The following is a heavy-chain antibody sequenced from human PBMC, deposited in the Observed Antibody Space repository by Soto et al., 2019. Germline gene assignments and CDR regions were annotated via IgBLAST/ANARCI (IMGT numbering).Heavy chain of an antibody. D-gene: IGHD6-13*01. Sequence: EAQLVESGGGLVQPGGSLRLSCAASGFTFSNYEMHWVRQAPGKGLEYVSGISNNGAHTDYAKSVKGRFTISRDNSENTLYLQMGSLRAEDMALYYCASRGYCSRWHNVYMDVCGKGTTVTVSS. V-gene: IGHV3-64*01. CDR2: ISNNGAHT. CDR3: ASRGYCSRWHNVYMDV. CDR1: GFTFSNYE. J-gene: IGHJ6*03.